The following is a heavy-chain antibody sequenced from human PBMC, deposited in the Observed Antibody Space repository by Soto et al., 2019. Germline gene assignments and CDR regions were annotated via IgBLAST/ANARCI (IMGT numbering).Heavy chain of an antibody. CDR3: ASSGEVPAAMNYYYGMDV. J-gene: IGHJ6*02. Sequence: QVQLVQSGAEVKKPGSSVKVSCKASGGTFSSYAISWVRQAPGQGLEWMGGIIPIFGTANYAQKFQGRVTITADKSTSTAYMELSSMRSEDTAVYYCASSGEVPAAMNYYYGMDVWCQGTTVTVSS. CDR2: IIPIFGTA. D-gene: IGHD2-2*01. CDR1: GGTFSSYA. V-gene: IGHV1-69*06.